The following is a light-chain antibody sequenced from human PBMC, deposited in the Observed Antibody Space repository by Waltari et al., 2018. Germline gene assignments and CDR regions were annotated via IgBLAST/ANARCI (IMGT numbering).Light chain of an antibody. CDR3: ATWDDSVSGVV. J-gene: IGLJ2*01. CDR2: RNN. CDR1: SSTIGSTN. Sequence: QSVLAQPPSASGTPGQRFTISCSGGSSTIGSTNVFWYQGVPGPTPKLLINRNNQRPSGVPDRVSGSKSGTSASLAISGLRSEDEADYYCATWDDSVSGVVFGGGTKLTVL. V-gene: IGLV1-47*01.